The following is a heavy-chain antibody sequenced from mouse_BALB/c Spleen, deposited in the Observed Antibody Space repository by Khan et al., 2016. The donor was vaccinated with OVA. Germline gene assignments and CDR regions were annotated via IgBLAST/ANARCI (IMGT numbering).Heavy chain of an antibody. CDR2: ISNGDSYT. V-gene: IGHV5-9*02. CDR3: AKHGGFNPYFAMDY. CDR1: GFAFSSYD. J-gene: IGHJ4*01. Sequence: EVELVESGGGLVKPGGSLKLSCAASGFAFSSYDMSWVRQTPERRLEWVALISNGDSYTNYPVSVKGRFTISRDNARNTLYLQVSSLRSEDTALYYCAKHGGFNPYFAMDYWGQGTSVTVSS.